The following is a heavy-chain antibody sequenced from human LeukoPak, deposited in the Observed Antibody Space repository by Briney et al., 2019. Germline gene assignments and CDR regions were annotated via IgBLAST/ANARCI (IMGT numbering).Heavy chain of an antibody. CDR2: ITWNSYRI. CDR3: AKDIGGSHYFSDF. CDR1: GFTFDDYA. J-gene: IGHJ4*02. V-gene: IGHV3-9*01. D-gene: IGHD2-15*01. Sequence: GGSLRLPCAASGFTFDDYAMHWVRQAPGKGLEWVSGITWNSYRIDYADSVRGRFTISRDNAKNSLYLQMNSLRIEDTALYYCAKDIGGSHYFSDFWGQGTLVTVSS.